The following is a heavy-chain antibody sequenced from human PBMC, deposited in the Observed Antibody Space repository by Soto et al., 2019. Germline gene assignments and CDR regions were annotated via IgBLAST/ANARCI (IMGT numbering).Heavy chain of an antibody. J-gene: IGHJ4*02. CDR1: GFTFNSYA. CDR3: AKDRHYGSGTYSDSSLDY. V-gene: IGHV3-23*01. D-gene: IGHD3-10*01. Sequence: EVQLLESGGGLVQPGGSLRLSCGGSGFTFNSYAMTWVRQAPGKGLEWVSAISGSGGTTYYANSVKGRFTNSRDQSKDTLYLQMNSLRAEDTAIYYCAKDRHYGSGTYSDSSLDYWGQGTLVTVSS. CDR2: ISGSGGTT.